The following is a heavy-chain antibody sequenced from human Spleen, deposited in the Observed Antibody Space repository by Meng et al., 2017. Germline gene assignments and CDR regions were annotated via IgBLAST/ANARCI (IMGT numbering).Heavy chain of an antibody. D-gene: IGHD4-17*01. CDR3: ARGAYGDSGNFDY. CDR1: GFTFSSYA. Sequence: GESLKISCAASGFTFSSYAMNWVRQAPGKGLEWVSTISDGGGSTYYADSVKGRFTISRDNAKNTLYLQMNSLRAEDTAVYYCARGAYGDSGNFDYWGQGTLVTVSS. CDR2: ISDGGGST. J-gene: IGHJ4*02. V-gene: IGHV3-23*01.